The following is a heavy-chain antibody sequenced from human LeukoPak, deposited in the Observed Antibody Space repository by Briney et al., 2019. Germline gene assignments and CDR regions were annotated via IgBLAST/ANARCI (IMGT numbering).Heavy chain of an antibody. CDR1: GFTFSDYY. V-gene: IGHV3-11*01. CDR3: ASPYSSSWPFDY. Sequence: SGGSLRLSCAASGFTFSDYYMSWIRQAPGKGLEWVSYISSSGSTIYYADSVKGRFTISRDNAKNSLYLQMNSLRAEDTAVYYCASPYSSSWPFDYWGQGTLVTVSS. D-gene: IGHD6-13*01. J-gene: IGHJ4*02. CDR2: ISSSGSTI.